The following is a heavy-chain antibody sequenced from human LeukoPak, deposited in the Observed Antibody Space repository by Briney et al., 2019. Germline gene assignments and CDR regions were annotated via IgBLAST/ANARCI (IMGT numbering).Heavy chain of an antibody. J-gene: IGHJ4*02. CDR3: ARAGYSYGTGYYFDY. Sequence: PWETLSLTCTVSGGSISSYYWSWIRLPPGKGLEWIGYIYYTGATYYNPSLKSRVTISLDTSKNQFSLKLSSVTAADAAVYYCARAGYSYGTGYYFDYWGQGALVTVSS. CDR1: GGSISSYY. CDR2: IYYTGAT. D-gene: IGHD5-18*01. V-gene: IGHV4-59*01.